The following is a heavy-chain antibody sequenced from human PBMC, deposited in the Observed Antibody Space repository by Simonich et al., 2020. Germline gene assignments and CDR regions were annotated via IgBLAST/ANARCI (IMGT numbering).Heavy chain of an antibody. CDR1: GYTFTSYD. CDR3: ARGRGGMSRGYVDY. D-gene: IGHD2-15*01. CDR2: MNPNSGNT. V-gene: IGHV1-8*03. J-gene: IGHJ4*02. Sequence: QVQLVQSGAEVKKPGASVKVYCKASGYTFTSYDINWLRQATGQGLKWRGWMNPNSGNTGYAQKFHGRVTITRNTSIHTAYMELSSLGSEDTAVYYCARGRGGMSRGYVDYWGQGTLVTVSS.